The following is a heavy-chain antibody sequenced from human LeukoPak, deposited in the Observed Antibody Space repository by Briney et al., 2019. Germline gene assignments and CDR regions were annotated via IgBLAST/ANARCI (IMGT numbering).Heavy chain of an antibody. Sequence: GRSLRLSCAVSGFTFSNYAIHWVRQAPGKGLEWVSSISISRSYIYYADSVKGGFTISRDNAKNSLYLQMNSLRAEDTAVYYCARDGGCSITSCYHYMDVWGKGTTVTVSS. D-gene: IGHD2-2*01. V-gene: IGHV3-21*01. CDR2: ISISRSYI. CDR3: ARDGGCSITSCYHYMDV. CDR1: GFTFSNYA. J-gene: IGHJ6*03.